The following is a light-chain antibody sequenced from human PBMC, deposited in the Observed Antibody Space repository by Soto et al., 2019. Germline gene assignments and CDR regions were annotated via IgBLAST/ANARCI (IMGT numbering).Light chain of an antibody. J-gene: IGKJ1*01. CDR3: QQSYSTPP. CDR2: AAS. V-gene: IGKV1-39*01. CDR1: QSISSN. Sequence: DIQMNQSPSSLSASVGDRVTITCRASQSISSNLKWYQQKPGKAPKLLIYAASSLQSGVPSRFSGNGSGTDFTLTISSLQPEDFATYYCQQSYSTPPFGQGTKVESK.